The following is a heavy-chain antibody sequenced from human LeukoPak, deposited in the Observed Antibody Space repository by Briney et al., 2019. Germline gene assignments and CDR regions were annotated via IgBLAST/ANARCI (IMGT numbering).Heavy chain of an antibody. CDR3: ARQATYCSSTSCYKAVDAFDI. J-gene: IGHJ3*02. D-gene: IGHD2-2*02. CDR2: MYYSGRT. V-gene: IGHV4-39*01. Sequence: TSETLSLTCTVSGGSISSSSYYWGWIRQPPGKGVEWIGRMYYSGRTYYNPSLKSRVTISVDTSKNQFSLKLSSVTAADTAVYYCARQATYCSSTSCYKAVDAFDIWGQGTMVTVSS. CDR1: GGSISSSSYY.